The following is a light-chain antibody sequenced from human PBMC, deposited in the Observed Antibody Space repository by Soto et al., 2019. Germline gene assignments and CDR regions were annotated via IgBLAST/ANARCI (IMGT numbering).Light chain of an antibody. J-gene: IGLJ1*01. V-gene: IGLV2-14*01. CDR3: SSYTVSPTLYV. CDR2: EVS. CDR1: NSDVGNYNY. Sequence: QSVLAQPASVSGSPGQSITISCTGTNSDVGNYNYVSWYQQHPGKAPKLMIYEVSNRPSGVSNRFSGSKSGTTASLTISGLQAEDEADYYCSSYTVSPTLYVFGTGTKVTVL.